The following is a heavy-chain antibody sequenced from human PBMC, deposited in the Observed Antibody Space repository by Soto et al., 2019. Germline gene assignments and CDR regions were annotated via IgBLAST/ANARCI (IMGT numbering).Heavy chain of an antibody. V-gene: IGHV4-4*07. Sequence: QVQLQESGPGLVKPSETLSLTCTVSGASISDYYWSWIRQPAGKGLECIGRIYASGNTNYNPSLKSRVTMSVDTSKNQFSLTLTSVTAADTAVYYCARESRSTLGTVEHWCRGPLVTVSS. CDR3: ARESRSTLGTVEH. J-gene: IGHJ4*02. D-gene: IGHD4-17*01. CDR1: GASISDYY. CDR2: IYASGNT.